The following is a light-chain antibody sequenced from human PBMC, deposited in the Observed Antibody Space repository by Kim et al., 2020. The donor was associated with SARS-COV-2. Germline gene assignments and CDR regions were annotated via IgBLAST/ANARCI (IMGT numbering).Light chain of an antibody. J-gene: IGKJ1*01. CDR1: QSVSSSS. Sequence: PGERATLSCGASQSVSSSSLAWYQQKPGLAPRLLIYDTSKRATGIPDRFSGSGSGTDFTLTISRLEPEDFAVYYCQQYDSSPPTFGQGTKV. CDR3: QQYDSSPPT. V-gene: IGKV3D-20*01. CDR2: DTS.